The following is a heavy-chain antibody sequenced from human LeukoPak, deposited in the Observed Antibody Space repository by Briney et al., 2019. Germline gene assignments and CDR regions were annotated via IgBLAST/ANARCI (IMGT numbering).Heavy chain of an antibody. CDR3: VRGGPSTWS. CDR2: INGDGSTI. V-gene: IGHV3-74*01. J-gene: IGHJ5*02. D-gene: IGHD2-15*01. CDR1: GFTFSSYW. Sequence: GGSLRLSCAASGFTFSSYWMHWVRQVPGKGLVWVSRINGDGSTISYADSVKGRFTISRGDAKNMLFLQMNSLRAEDTAVYYCVRGGPSTWSWGQGTLVTVSS.